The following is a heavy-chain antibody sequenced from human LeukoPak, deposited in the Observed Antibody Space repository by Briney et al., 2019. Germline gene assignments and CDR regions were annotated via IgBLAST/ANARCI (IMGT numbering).Heavy chain of an antibody. V-gene: IGHV1-46*01. D-gene: IGHD1-7*01. CDR3: ARDGDNWNYYYYYYYYMDV. Sequence: ASVKVSCKASGYTFTSYYMHWVRQAPGQGLEWMGIINPSGGSTSYAQKFQGRVTITKDMSTSTVYMELSSLRSEDTAVYYCARDGDNWNYYYYYYYYMDVWGKGTTVTVSS. J-gene: IGHJ6*03. CDR1: GYTFTSYY. CDR2: INPSGGST.